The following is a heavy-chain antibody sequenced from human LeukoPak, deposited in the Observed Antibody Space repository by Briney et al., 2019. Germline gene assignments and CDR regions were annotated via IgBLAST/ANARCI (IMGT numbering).Heavy chain of an antibody. CDR1: GFTLSSYP. Sequence: GGSLRLSCAASGFTLSSYPMSWVRQAPGKGLEWVSTISGSGSGTYYADSVKGRFTISRDNSRNTLYVQMNSLRGDDTALYYCAKISIGFSTAREVYVDYWGQGTLVTVSS. CDR2: ISGSGSGT. V-gene: IGHV3-23*01. D-gene: IGHD3-10*01. J-gene: IGHJ4*02. CDR3: AKISIGFSTAREVYVDY.